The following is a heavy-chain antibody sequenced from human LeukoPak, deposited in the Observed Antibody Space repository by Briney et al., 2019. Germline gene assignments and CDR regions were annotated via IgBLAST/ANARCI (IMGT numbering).Heavy chain of an antibody. CDR3: ARAGGFGESDY. D-gene: IGHD3-10*01. J-gene: IGHJ4*02. Sequence: ASVKVSCKASGYIFTSYGITWVRQAPGQGLEWVGWINGYNGNTNYAQKLRGRVTMTTDTAMSTAYMELKTLTSDDSAFYYCARAGGFGESDYWGQGTLVTVSS. CDR2: INGYNGNT. CDR1: GYIFTSYG. V-gene: IGHV1-18*01.